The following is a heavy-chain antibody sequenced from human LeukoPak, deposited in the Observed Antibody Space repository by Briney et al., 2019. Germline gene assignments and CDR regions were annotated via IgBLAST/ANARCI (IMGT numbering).Heavy chain of an antibody. V-gene: IGHV3-30*02. Sequence: PGGSLRLSCAASGFTFSSYGMHWVRQAPGKGLEWVAFIRYDGSNKYYADSVKGRFTISRDNSKNTLYLQMNSLRAEDTAVYYCAKETVVPAAMVGDYWGQGTLVTVSS. J-gene: IGHJ4*02. CDR2: IRYDGSNK. D-gene: IGHD2-2*01. CDR3: AKETVVPAAMVGDY. CDR1: GFTFSSYG.